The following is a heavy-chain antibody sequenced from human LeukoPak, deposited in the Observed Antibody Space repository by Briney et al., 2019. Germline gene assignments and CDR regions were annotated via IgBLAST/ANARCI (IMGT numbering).Heavy chain of an antibody. V-gene: IGHV3-33*06. Sequence: GRSLRLSCAASGFIFSSYGMYWVRQAPGKGLEWVAVIWHDGSAEFYADSVKGRFSISRDDSKNTLYLQMNSLRAEDTALYYCAKDNRAGWSGYFDYWGQGTLVTVSS. CDR2: IWHDGSAE. CDR3: AKDNRAGWSGYFDY. CDR1: GFIFSSYG. J-gene: IGHJ4*02. D-gene: IGHD6-19*01.